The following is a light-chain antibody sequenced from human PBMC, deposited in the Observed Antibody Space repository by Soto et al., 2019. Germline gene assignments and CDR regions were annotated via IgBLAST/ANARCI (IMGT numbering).Light chain of an antibody. Sequence: EIVLTQSPATLSLSPGERATLSYRASQSVSSYLAWYQQRPGQAPRLLIYDASNRATGIPARFSGSGSGTDFTLTISSLEPEDFAVYYCQQRSNWPPTFGQGTKVEFK. J-gene: IGKJ1*01. V-gene: IGKV3-11*01. CDR1: QSVSSY. CDR2: DAS. CDR3: QQRSNWPPT.